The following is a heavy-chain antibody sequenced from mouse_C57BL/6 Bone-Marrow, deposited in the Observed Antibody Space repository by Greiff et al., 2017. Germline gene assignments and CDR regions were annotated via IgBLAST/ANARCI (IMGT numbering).Heavy chain of an antibody. D-gene: IGHD4-1*01. CDR1: GYTFTSYW. Sequence: QVQLQQPGAELVKPGASVKMSCKASGYTFTSYWITWVKQRPGQGLEWIGDIYPTSGRTNYNEKFKSKAILTLDTSSNTAYMPLSRLTSEDSAVFCCARSGPLGRSFDYWGQGTTLTVSS. CDR3: ARSGPLGRSFDY. V-gene: IGHV1-55*01. CDR2: IYPTSGRT. J-gene: IGHJ2*01.